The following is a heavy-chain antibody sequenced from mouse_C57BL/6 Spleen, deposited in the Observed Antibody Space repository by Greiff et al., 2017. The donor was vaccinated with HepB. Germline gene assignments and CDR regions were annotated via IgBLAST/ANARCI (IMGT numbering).Heavy chain of an antibody. V-gene: IGHV5-17*01. Sequence: EVQLVESGGGLVKPGGSLKLSCAASGSTFSHYGMHWVRQAPEKGLEWVAYISSGSSTIYYADTVKGRFTISRDNAKNTLFLQMTSLRSEDTAMYDCARPESYDGDWYFDVWGTGTTVTVSS. CDR1: GSTFSHYG. D-gene: IGHD2-12*01. CDR3: ARPESYDGDWYFDV. CDR2: ISSGSSTI. J-gene: IGHJ1*03.